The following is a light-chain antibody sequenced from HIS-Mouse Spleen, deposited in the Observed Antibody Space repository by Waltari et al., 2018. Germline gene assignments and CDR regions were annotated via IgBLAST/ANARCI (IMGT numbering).Light chain of an antibody. Sequence: SYELTQPPSVSVSPGQTARLTCSGDALPTNYAYLYQQKSGQAPVLVIYEDSKRPSGIPERFSGSSSGTMATLTISGAQVEDEADYYCYSTDSSGNHRVFGGGTKLTVL. CDR1: ALPTNY. J-gene: IGLJ2*01. CDR2: EDS. V-gene: IGLV3-10*01. CDR3: YSTDSSGNHRV.